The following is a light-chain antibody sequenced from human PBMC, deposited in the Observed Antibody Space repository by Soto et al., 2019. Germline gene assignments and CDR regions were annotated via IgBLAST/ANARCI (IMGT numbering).Light chain of an antibody. CDR3: KQYNSYSIT. Sequence: DIQMTQSPSTLSASVGDRVTITCRASQSISSWLAWYQQKPGKAPKLLIYDASSLESGVPSGFSGSGSGTEFTLTISSLQPDDFATYYCKQYNSYSITFGQGIRLEIK. CDR2: DAS. J-gene: IGKJ5*01. CDR1: QSISSW. V-gene: IGKV1-5*01.